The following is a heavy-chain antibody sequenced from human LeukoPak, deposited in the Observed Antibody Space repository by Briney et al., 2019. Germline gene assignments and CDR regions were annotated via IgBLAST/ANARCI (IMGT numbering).Heavy chain of an antibody. CDR1: GFTFSSYS. Sequence: GGSLRLSCAASGFTFSSYSMNWVRQAPGKGLEWVSSISSGSSYIYYADSVKGQFTISRDNAKNSLYLQMNSLRAEDTAVYYCARAGVVVPAAPLDSWGQGTLVTVSS. D-gene: IGHD2-2*01. CDR2: ISSGSSYI. J-gene: IGHJ4*02. CDR3: ARAGVVVPAAPLDS. V-gene: IGHV3-21*01.